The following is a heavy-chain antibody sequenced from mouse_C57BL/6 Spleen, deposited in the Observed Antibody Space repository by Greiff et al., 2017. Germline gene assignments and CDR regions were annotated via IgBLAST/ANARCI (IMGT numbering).Heavy chain of an antibody. CDR1: GFNIKDDY. CDR3: TTRTYSDY. Sequence: VQLKQSGAELVRPGASVKLSCTASGFNIKDDYMHWVKQRPEQGLEWIGWIDPENGDTEYASKFQGKATITADTSSNTAYLQLSSLTSEDTAVYYCTTRTYSDYWGQGTTLTVSS. V-gene: IGHV14-4*01. CDR2: IDPENGDT. J-gene: IGHJ2*01.